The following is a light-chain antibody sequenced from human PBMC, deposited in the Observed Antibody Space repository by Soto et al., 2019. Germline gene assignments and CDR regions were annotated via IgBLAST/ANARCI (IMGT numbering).Light chain of an antibody. CDR3: SSYASGNIYV. J-gene: IGLJ1*01. CDR1: SSDVGPYKY. Sequence: QSALTQPPSASGSPGQSVTISCTGTSSDVGPYKYVSWYQQHPGKAPKLIIYAVNQRPSGVPDRFSGSKSGNTASLAVSGLQAEDEGDYYCSSYASGNIYVFGTGTKVTVL. CDR2: AVN. V-gene: IGLV2-8*01.